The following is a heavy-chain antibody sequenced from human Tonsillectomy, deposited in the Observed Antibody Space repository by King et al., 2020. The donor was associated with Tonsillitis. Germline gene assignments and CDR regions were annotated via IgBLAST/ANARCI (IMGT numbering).Heavy chain of an antibody. CDR1: GGSVSSSGYY. J-gene: IGHJ5*02. V-gene: IGHV4-61*08. CDR2: IYYSGST. CDR3: AREAGDFPLGWFDP. D-gene: IGHD3-3*01. Sequence: VQLQESGPGLVKPSETLSLTCTVSGGSVSSSGYYWSWIRQPPGKGLEWIGYIYYSGSTNYNPSLKSRVTISVDTSKSQFSLKLTSVTAADTAVYYCAREAGDFPLGWFDPWDQGTLVTVSS.